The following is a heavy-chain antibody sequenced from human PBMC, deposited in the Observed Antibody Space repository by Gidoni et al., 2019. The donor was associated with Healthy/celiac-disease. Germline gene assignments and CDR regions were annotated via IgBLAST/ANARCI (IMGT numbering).Heavy chain of an antibody. J-gene: IGHJ4*02. CDR2: ISWNSGSI. CDR3: AKGSQKLLWFGELEIDY. D-gene: IGHD3-10*01. V-gene: IGHV3-9*01. Sequence: EVQLVESGGGLVQPGRSLRLSCAASGFTLDDYATHWVRQAPGKGLEWVSGISWNSGSIGYADSVKGRFTISRDNAKNSLYLQMNSLRAEDTALYYCAKGSQKLLWFGELEIDYWGQGTLVTVSS. CDR1: GFTLDDYA.